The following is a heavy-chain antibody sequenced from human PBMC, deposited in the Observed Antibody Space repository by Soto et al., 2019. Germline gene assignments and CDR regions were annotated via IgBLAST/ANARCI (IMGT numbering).Heavy chain of an antibody. Sequence: PGGSLRLSCEASVFTFSSYWMTWVRQAPGKGLEWVSNIKQDGSRKNYVASVKGRFTISRDSAKNTLYLQMNSLRAEDTAVYYCAKGNSWSPALVLDIWGQGTMVTVSS. J-gene: IGHJ3*02. CDR3: AKGNSWSPALVLDI. CDR1: VFTFSSYW. CDR2: IKQDGSRK. V-gene: IGHV3-7*03. D-gene: IGHD1-7*01.